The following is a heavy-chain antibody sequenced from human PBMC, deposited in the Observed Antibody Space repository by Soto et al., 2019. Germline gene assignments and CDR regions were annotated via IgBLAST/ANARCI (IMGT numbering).Heavy chain of an antibody. CDR2: IYYSGST. Sequence: SETLSLTCTVSGGSISSGGYYWSWIRQHPGKCLEWIGYIYYSGSTYYNPSLKSRVTISVDTSKNQFSLKLSSVTAADTAVYYCARELVTLVRGGLYYYYGMDVWGQGTTVTVYS. CDR1: GGSISSGGYY. V-gene: IGHV4-31*03. J-gene: IGHJ6*02. D-gene: IGHD3-10*01. CDR3: ARELVTLVRGGLYYYYGMDV.